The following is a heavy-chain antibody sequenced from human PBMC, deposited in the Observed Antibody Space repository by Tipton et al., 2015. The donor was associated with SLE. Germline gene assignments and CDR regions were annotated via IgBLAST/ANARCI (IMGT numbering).Heavy chain of an antibody. Sequence: GSLRLSCAASGFTFSSYSMNWVRQAPGKGLEWVSSISSSSSYIYYADSVKGRFTISRDNAKNSLYLQMNSLRAEDTAVYYCARDQWSGRNDLVLRFLEWSKYYYYGMDVWGQGTTVTVSS. J-gene: IGHJ6*02. CDR3: ARDQWSGRNDLVLRFLEWSKYYYYGMDV. CDR2: ISSSSSYI. D-gene: IGHD3-3*01. V-gene: IGHV3-21*03. CDR1: GFTFSSYS.